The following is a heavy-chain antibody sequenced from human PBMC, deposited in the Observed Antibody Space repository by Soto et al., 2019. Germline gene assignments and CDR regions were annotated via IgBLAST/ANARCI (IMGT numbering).Heavy chain of an antibody. Sequence: SETLSLTCTVSGDSISNSFYYWSWIRQVPGKGPEWIGYIHYSGTTHYNPSLKSRLTISLDTSKNQFSRRLSPVTAADTAVYFCARDRSHYVWAISRTYGMDVWGQGTTVTVSS. CDR1: GDSISNSFYY. V-gene: IGHV4-31*03. CDR3: ARDRSHYVWAISRTYGMDV. D-gene: IGHD3-16*02. CDR2: IHYSGTT. J-gene: IGHJ6*02.